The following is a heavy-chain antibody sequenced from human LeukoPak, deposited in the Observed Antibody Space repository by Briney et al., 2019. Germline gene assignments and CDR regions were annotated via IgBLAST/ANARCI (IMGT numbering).Heavy chain of an antibody. CDR1: GGSISSGGYY. J-gene: IGHJ4*02. Sequence: SQTLSLTCTVSGGSISSGGYYWSWIRQHPGKGLEWIGYIYYSGSTYYNPSLKSRVTISVDTSKNQFSLKLSSVTAADTAVYYCASISGGGYCSGGSCQPSLYFDYWGQGTLVTVSS. D-gene: IGHD2-15*01. CDR2: IYYSGST. V-gene: IGHV4-31*03. CDR3: ASISGGGYCSGGSCQPSLYFDY.